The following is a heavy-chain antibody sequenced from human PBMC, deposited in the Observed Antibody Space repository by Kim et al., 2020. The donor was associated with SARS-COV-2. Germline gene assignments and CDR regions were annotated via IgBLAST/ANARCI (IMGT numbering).Heavy chain of an antibody. CDR3: ATDSYCYTYLDY. D-gene: IGHD2-2*02. V-gene: IGHV4-34*01. Sequence: SETLCLTCAVYGGSFSGYYLSWIRQPPGKGLEWIGEINHSGSTNYNPSLKSRVTISVGTSKNQFSLKLSSMTAADTAVYYCATDSYCYTYLDYWGQGLLV. CDR1: GGSFSGYY. CDR2: INHSGST. J-gene: IGHJ4*02.